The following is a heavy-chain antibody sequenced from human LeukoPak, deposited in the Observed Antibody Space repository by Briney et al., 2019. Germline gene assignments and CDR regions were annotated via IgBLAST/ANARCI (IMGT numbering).Heavy chain of an antibody. V-gene: IGHV3-30*03. J-gene: IGHJ3*02. D-gene: IGHD3-22*01. CDR2: ISFDAATE. CDR3: ARGVAYYYDSSGYPGI. CDR1: GFTFTGYS. Sequence: GGSLRLSCVASGFTFTGYSMHWLRQAPGKGLEWLSIISFDAATEYYADSVKGRFTISRDNAKNSLYLQMNSLRAEDTAVYYCARGVAYYYDSSGYPGIWGQGTMVTVSS.